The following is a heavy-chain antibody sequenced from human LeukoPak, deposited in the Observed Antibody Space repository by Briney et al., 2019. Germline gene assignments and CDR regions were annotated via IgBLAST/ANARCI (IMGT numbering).Heavy chain of an antibody. CDR2: IIPIFGTA. CDR3: ALLVAPYYYDSSGYTKEDAFDI. CDR1: GGTFSSYA. V-gene: IGHV1-69*05. D-gene: IGHD3-22*01. J-gene: IGHJ3*02. Sequence: SVKVSCKASGGTFSSYAISWVRQAPGQGLEWMGGIIPIFGTADYAQKFQGRVTITTDESTSTAYMELSSLRAEDTAVYYCALLVAPYYYDSSGYTKEDAFDIWGQGTMVTVSS.